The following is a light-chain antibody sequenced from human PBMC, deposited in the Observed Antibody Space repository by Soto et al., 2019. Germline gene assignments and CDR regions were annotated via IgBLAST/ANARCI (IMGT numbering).Light chain of an antibody. Sequence: DVQMTQSPSSLSASIGDRVTLTCRASQNIAEFLNWYQVKSDKGPKLLIYGTSTLQSGVPSRFIGGGSGTEFTLTIRNLHHSDFAVYYCRQFYSPVLSFGGGTIVELK. CDR3: RQFYSPVLS. CDR2: GTS. V-gene: IGKV1-39*01. CDR1: QNIAEF. J-gene: IGKJ4*01.